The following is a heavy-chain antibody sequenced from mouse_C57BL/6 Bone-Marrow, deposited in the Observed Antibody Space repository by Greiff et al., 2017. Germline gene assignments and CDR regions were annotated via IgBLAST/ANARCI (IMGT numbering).Heavy chain of an antibody. D-gene: IGHD1-1*01. CDR1: GYSITSGYD. CDR2: ISYSGST. CDR3: ARVDYYGSTVPGWYFDV. Sequence: EVKLMESGPGMVKPSQSLSLTCTVTGYSITSGYDWHWIRHFPGNKLEWMGYISYSGSTNYNPSLKSRIPITHDTSKNHFFLELNSVTTEDTATYYCARVDYYGSTVPGWYFDVWGTGTTVTVSS. V-gene: IGHV3-1*01. J-gene: IGHJ1*03.